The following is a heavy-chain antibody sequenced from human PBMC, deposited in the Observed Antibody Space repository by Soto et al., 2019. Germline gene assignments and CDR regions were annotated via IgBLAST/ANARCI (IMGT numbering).Heavy chain of an antibody. CDR2: IYYSGST. CDR1: GGYLVSGGYC. CDR3: ARSALAVGGSRDFDY. D-gene: IGHD6-19*01. Sequence: SQTMSLTRTVAGGYLVSGGYCRIRIRQHPGKGLEWIGYIYYSGSTYYNPSLKRRVTISVDTSKNQFSLKLSSVGAADTAMFYCARSALAVGGSRDFDYWGQGTLVTVSS. J-gene: IGHJ4*02. V-gene: IGHV4-31*02.